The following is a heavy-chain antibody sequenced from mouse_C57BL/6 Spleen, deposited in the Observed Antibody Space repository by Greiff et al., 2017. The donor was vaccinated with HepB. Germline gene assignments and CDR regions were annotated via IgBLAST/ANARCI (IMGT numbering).Heavy chain of an antibody. D-gene: IGHD2-2*01. Sequence: VQVVESGAELVRPGASVTLSCKASGYTFTDYEMHWVKQTPVHGLEWIGAIDPETGGTAYNQKFKGKAILTADKSSSTAYMELRSLTSEDSAVYYCTRSYSYGYDGEGFAYWGQGTLVTVSA. J-gene: IGHJ3*01. CDR1: GYTFTDYE. CDR3: TRSYSYGYDGEGFAY. CDR2: IDPETGGT. V-gene: IGHV1-15*01.